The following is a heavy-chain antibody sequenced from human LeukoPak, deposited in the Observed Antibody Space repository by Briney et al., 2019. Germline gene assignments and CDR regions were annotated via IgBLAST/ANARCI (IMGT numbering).Heavy chain of an antibody. CDR1: GFTFSDYA. J-gene: IGHJ3*02. CDR3: AKGPVAAFPTDAFDI. V-gene: IGHV3-23*01. Sequence: PGGSLRLSCAASGFTFSDYAMSWVRQAPGKGLEWVSGISASGYTTYYADSVKGRFTISRDQSENRLFLQMNSLRAEDTAVYYCAKGPVAAFPTDAFDIWGQGTMVTVSS. CDR2: ISASGYTT. D-gene: IGHD6-19*01.